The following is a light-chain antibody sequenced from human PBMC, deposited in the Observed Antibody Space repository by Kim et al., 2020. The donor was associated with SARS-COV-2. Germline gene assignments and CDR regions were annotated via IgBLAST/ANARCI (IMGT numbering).Light chain of an antibody. CDR2: DVN. Sequence: QSALTQPASVSGSPGQSITISCTGTSSDVGAYNYVFWYQQHPGKAPKLMIYDVNNRPSGVSNRFSGSKSGNTASLTISGLQAEDEADYYYSSYTRSTTYVFGTGTKVTVL. CDR3: SSYTRSTTYV. J-gene: IGLJ1*01. V-gene: IGLV2-14*03. CDR1: SSDVGAYNY.